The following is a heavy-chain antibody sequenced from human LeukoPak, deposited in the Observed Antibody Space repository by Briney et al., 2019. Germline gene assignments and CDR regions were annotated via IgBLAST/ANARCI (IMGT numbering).Heavy chain of an antibody. CDR3: ARTRLSCDC. CDR1: GFAFSSYW. D-gene: IGHD2/OR15-2a*01. J-gene: IGHJ4*02. V-gene: IGHV3-7*01. CDR2: INLDGSEK. Sequence: GGSLRLSCAASGFAFSSYWMTWVRQAPGKGLEWGASINLDGSEKNYVDSVEGRFAISRDNAKKSLFLQMNSLRDEDTAVYYCARTRLSCDCWGQGTLVTVSS.